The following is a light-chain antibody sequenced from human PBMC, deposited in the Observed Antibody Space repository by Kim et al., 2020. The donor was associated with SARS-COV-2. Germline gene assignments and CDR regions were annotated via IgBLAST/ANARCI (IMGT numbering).Light chain of an antibody. CDR1: ESINSDF. V-gene: IGKV3-20*01. CDR2: DAS. CDR3: QQYGSSPFT. Sequence: PGERATLSCRATESINSDFLAWYQQTPGQAPRLLIYDASSRATGIPDRFSGSGSGTDFTLTISRLETEDFAVYYCQQYGSSPFTFGPGTKVDI. J-gene: IGKJ3*01.